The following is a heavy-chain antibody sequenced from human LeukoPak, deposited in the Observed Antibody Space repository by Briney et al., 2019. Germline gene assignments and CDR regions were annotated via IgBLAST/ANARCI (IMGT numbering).Heavy chain of an antibody. Sequence: SETLSLTCAVYGGSFSGYYWSWIRQPPGKGLEWIGEINHSGSTNYNPSLKSRVTISVDTSKNQFSLKLSSVTAADTAVYYCARFPDYGDYVSYFDYWGQGTLVTVSS. D-gene: IGHD4-17*01. CDR2: INHSGST. CDR1: GGSFSGYY. V-gene: IGHV4-34*01. CDR3: ARFPDYGDYVSYFDY. J-gene: IGHJ4*02.